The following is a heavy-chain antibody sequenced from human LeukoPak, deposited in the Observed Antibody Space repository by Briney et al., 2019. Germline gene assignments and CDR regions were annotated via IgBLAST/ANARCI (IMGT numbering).Heavy chain of an antibody. V-gene: IGHV4-39*07. CDR2: IYYSGST. Sequence: SETLSLTCTVSGGSISSSSYYWGWIRQPPGKGLEWIGSIYYSGSTYYNPSLKSRVTISVDTSKNQFSLKLSSVTAADTAVYYCARDVGWGYCSGGSCSGRDAFDIWGQGTMVTVSS. CDR3: ARDVGWGYCSGGSCSGRDAFDI. J-gene: IGHJ3*02. CDR1: GGSISSSSYY. D-gene: IGHD2-15*01.